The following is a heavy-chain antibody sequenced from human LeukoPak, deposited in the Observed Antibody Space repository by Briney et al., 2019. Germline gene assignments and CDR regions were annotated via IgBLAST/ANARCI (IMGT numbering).Heavy chain of an antibody. CDR1: GGSISSSSYY. V-gene: IGHV4-39*01. CDR2: IYYSGST. J-gene: IGHJ4*02. Sequence: SETLSLTCTVSGGSISSSSYYWGWIRQPPGKGLEWIGSIYYSGSTYYNPSLKSRVTISVDTSKNQFSLRLSSLTAADTAMYFCAKSLYDYRSGTYFRPFDYWGQGTLVTVSS. D-gene: IGHD3-10*01. CDR3: AKSLYDYRSGTYFRPFDY.